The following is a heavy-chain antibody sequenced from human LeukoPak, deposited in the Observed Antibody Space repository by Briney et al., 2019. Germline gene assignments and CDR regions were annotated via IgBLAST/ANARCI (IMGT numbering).Heavy chain of an antibody. V-gene: IGHV3-23*01. CDR1: GFTFRSYA. CDR2: ISGSGGST. D-gene: IGHD2-21*02. CDR3: ARDPAYYGGDCYSGFDY. J-gene: IGHJ4*02. Sequence: GGSLRLSCGASGFTFRSYAMSWVRQAPGKGLEWVSAISGSGGSTYYADSAKGRFTISRDNSKNTLYLQMNSLRAEDTAVYYCARDPAYYGGDCYSGFDYWGQGTLVTVSS.